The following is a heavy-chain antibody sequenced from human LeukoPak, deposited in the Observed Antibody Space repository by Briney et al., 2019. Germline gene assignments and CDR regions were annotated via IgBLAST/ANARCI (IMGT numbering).Heavy chain of an antibody. CDR2: IYHSAGT. D-gene: IGHD2-8*01. J-gene: IGHJ6*03. CDR3: ATNGYYCMEV. CDR1: GGSISSSTNL. Sequence: ASGTLSLTCAVSGGSISSSTNLGRWARQPPGKGLEWIGEIYHSAGTNYNPSLKSRITISVDKSQTQFPLKVHSLTAADTAVYYCATNGYYCMEVWGKGTTVTVSS. V-gene: IGHV4-4*02.